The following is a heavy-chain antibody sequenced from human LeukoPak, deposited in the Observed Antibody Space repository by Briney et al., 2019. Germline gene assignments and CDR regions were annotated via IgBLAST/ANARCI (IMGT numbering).Heavy chain of an antibody. D-gene: IGHD3-9*01. CDR1: GYTFTSYG. CDR3: AREGITIFLVNGMDV. J-gene: IGHJ6*02. V-gene: IGHV1-18*01. Sequence: ASVKVSCKASGYTFTSYGISWVRQAPGQGLEWMGWISAYNGNTNYAQKLQGRVTMTTDTSTSTAYMELRSLRSDDTAVYYCAREGITIFLVNGMDVWGQGTTVTVSS. CDR2: ISAYNGNT.